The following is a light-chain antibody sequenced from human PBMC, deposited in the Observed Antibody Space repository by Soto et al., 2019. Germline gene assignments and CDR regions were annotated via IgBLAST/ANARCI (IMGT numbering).Light chain of an antibody. CDR1: QSVSSN. V-gene: IGKV3-15*01. CDR3: QHYGNTPPSVT. CDR2: GAS. Sequence: EIVMTQSPATLSVSPGERATLSCSASQSVSSNLAWYQQKPGQAPRLLIYGASTRATGIPARFSGSGSGTDFTLTTSRLEPEDFAVYYCQHYGNTPPSVTFGPGTKVDIK. J-gene: IGKJ3*01.